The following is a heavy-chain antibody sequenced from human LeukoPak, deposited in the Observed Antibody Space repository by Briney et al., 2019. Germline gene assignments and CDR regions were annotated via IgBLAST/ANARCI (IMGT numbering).Heavy chain of an antibody. V-gene: IGHV3-21*01. CDR1: GFIFSSYS. CDR3: ARDNVDTVLDY. Sequence: GGSLRLSCAASGFIFSSYSMNWVRQAPGKGLEWVSSISSSSSYIYYADSVKGRFTISRDNAKNSLYLQMNSLRAEDTAVYYCARDNVDTVLDYWGQGTLVTVSS. D-gene: IGHD5-18*01. CDR2: ISSSSSYI. J-gene: IGHJ4*02.